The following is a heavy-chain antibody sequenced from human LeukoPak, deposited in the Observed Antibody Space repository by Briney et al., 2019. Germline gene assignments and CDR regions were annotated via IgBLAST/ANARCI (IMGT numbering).Heavy chain of an antibody. Sequence: ASVKVSCKASGYTFTTYAMNWVRQAPGQELEWMGWINTNTGNPTYAQGLTGRFVFSLDTSVSTAYLQISSLKAEDTAVYYCARAWYGEWFGEFSLWGQGTLVTVSS. J-gene: IGHJ4*02. V-gene: IGHV7-4-1*02. CDR2: INTNTGNP. D-gene: IGHD3-10*01. CDR3: ARAWYGEWFGEFSL. CDR1: GYTFTTYA.